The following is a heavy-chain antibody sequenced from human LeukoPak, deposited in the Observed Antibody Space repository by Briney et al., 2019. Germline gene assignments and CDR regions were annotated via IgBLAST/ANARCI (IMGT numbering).Heavy chain of an antibody. V-gene: IGHV3-49*03. CDR1: SFTSGDHP. Sequence: GSLTLSCTAYSFTSGDHPRRWLRPAPGNGRKGMSYIRGEAYRGTTKYAASVKGRFIISRDDSKSIVYLQMSSLIVEDTAVSFCTRGPIHLWLYDGTDVWGQGTPVIVSS. CDR2: IRGEAYRGTT. D-gene: IGHD5-18*01. J-gene: IGHJ6*02. CDR3: TRGPIHLWLYDGTDV.